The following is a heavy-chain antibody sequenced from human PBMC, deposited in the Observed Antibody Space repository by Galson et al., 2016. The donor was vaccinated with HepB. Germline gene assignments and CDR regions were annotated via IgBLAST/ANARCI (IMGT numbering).Heavy chain of an antibody. CDR3: AIDSPGNSFFDS. D-gene: IGHD4-23*01. CDR1: GDSVSSDSAG. CDR2: TYYRSGWYH. V-gene: IGHV6-1*01. J-gene: IGHJ4*02. Sequence: CAISGDSVSSDSAGWNWIRQSPERGLEWLGRTYYRSGWYHDHATSLGGLLMLYGDTSKNQFYLQMTSVTPEDTAVYYCAIDSPGNSFFDSWSQGTLVTVSS.